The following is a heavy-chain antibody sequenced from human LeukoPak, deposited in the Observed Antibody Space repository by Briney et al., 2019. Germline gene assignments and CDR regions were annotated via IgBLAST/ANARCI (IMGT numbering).Heavy chain of an antibody. D-gene: IGHD1-26*01. CDR2: ISSSGSTI. CDR3: ARDRSYANDY. Sequence: GGSLRLSCAASGFTFSAYSMNWVRQAPGKGLEWVSYISSSGSTIYYADSVKGRFTISRDNAKNSLYLQMNSLRAEDTVVYYCARDRSYANDYWGQGTLVTVSS. CDR1: GFTFSAYS. J-gene: IGHJ4*02. V-gene: IGHV3-48*04.